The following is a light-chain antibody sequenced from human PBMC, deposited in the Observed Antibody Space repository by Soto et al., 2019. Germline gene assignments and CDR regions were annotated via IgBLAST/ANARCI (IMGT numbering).Light chain of an antibody. Sequence: EIVMTQSPATLSVSPGERATLSCRASQSVSSNLAWYQHKPGQAPRLLIYGVSTRATGIPARFSGTGSGTDFTLIISGLQSEDFAVYYCQQYNNWPRTFGQGTKLEIK. CDR2: GVS. J-gene: IGKJ2*01. V-gene: IGKV3-15*01. CDR1: QSVSSN. CDR3: QQYNNWPRT.